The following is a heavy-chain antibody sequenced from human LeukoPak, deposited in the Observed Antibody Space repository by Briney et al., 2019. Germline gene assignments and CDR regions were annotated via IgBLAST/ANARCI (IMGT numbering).Heavy chain of an antibody. D-gene: IGHD6-13*01. J-gene: IGHJ4*02. CDR3: AKGGKSSGWYRGTDY. CDR1: AFTFSSYA. V-gene: IGHV3-23*01. CDR2: ISGSGGNT. Sequence: GGSLRLSCAASAFTFSSYAMNWVRQAPGKGLEWVSGISGSGGNTYYADSVKGRFTISRDNSKSTLYLQMNSLRAEDTAVYYCAKGGKSSGWYRGTDYWGQGTLVTVSS.